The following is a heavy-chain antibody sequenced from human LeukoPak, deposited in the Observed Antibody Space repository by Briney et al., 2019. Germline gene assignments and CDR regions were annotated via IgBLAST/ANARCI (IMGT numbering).Heavy chain of an antibody. J-gene: IGHJ6*03. CDR2: ISSSGSTI. D-gene: IGHD5-18*01. Sequence: GGSLRLSCAASGFRFSDYYMSWIRQAPGKGLEWVSHISSSGSTIYYADSVKGRFTTSRDNAKSSLYLQMNSLRAEDTAVYYCVRCGGRGYSYGYPSYYYYMDVWGKGTTVTVSS. CDR1: GFRFSDYY. V-gene: IGHV3-11*04. CDR3: VRCGGRGYSYGYPSYYYYMDV.